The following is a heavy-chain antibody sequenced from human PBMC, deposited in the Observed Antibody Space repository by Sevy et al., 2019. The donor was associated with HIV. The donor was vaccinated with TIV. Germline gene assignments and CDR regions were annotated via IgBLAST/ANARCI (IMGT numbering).Heavy chain of an antibody. Sequence: GGSLRLSCAASGFTFSDYYMSWIRQAPGKGLEWISYISGSDDAIYYADSVKGRFSISRDNAKNSLYLQLTSLRPEDTAVYYCARDHVKDDDLGDYYYFAMDVWGQGTTVTVSS. CDR3: ARDHVKDDDLGDYYYFAMDV. V-gene: IGHV3-11*01. D-gene: IGHD4-17*01. J-gene: IGHJ6*02. CDR1: GFTFSDYY. CDR2: ISGSDDAI.